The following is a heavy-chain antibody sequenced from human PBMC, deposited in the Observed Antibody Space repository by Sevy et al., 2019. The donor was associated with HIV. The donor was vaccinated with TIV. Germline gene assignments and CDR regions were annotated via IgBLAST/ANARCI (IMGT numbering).Heavy chain of an antibody. V-gene: IGHV3-23*01. J-gene: IGHJ4*02. Sequence: GGSLRLSCAASGFTFSSYAMSWVRQAPGKGLEWVSAISGSGGSTYYADSGKGRFTISRDNSKNTLYLQMNSLRAEDTAVYYCAKDGYSSRTGDYWGQGTLVTVSS. D-gene: IGHD6-13*01. CDR3: AKDGYSSRTGDY. CDR1: GFTFSSYA. CDR2: ISGSGGST.